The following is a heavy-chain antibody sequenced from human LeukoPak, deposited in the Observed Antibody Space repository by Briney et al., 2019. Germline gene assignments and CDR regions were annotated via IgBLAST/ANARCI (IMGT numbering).Heavy chain of an antibody. CDR3: ARRGTIAVPVFWFDP. CDR1: GFTFSSHW. D-gene: IGHD6-19*01. Sequence: GGSLRLSCAASGFTFSSHWMHWVRQDPGKGLVWVSRIKSDGSSTSYADSVKGRFTISRVNAKNTLYLQINRLRAEDTAVYYCARRGTIAVPVFWFDPWGQGTLVIVSS. V-gene: IGHV3-74*01. J-gene: IGHJ5*02. CDR2: IKSDGSST.